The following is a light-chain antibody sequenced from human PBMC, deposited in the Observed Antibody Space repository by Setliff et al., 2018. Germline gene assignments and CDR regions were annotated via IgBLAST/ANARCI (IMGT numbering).Light chain of an antibody. CDR1: RNDIGGYDY. CDR3: CSYAGSYTYV. Sequence: QSALAQPASVSGSPGQSITISCTGTRNDIGGYDYVSWYQQHPGKAPKVMIYDVSKRPSGVPDRFSGSKSGNTASLTISGLQAEDEADYYCCSYAGSYTYVFGTGTKVTVL. V-gene: IGLV2-11*01. J-gene: IGLJ1*01. CDR2: DVS.